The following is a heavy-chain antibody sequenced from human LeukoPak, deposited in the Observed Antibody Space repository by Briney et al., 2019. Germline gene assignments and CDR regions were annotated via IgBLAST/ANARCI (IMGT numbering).Heavy chain of an antibody. V-gene: IGHV2-5*02. D-gene: IGHD6-19*01. CDR3: AHRRGSSGWYGAAYFDY. CDR2: IYWDDDK. J-gene: IGHJ4*02. CDR1: GFSLSNSGVG. Sequence: SGPTLVNPTQTLTLTCTFSGFSLSNSGVGVGWIRQPPGKALEWLALIYWDDDKRYSPSLKSRLTITKDTSKNQVVLTMTNMDPVDTATYYCAHRRGSSGWYGAAYFDYWGQGTLVTVSS.